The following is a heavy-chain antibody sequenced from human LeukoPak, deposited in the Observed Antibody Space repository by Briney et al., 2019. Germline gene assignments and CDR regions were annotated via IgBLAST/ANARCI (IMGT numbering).Heavy chain of an antibody. V-gene: IGHV4-34*01. CDR3: ARGRKGLGVYSSSWYGDY. Sequence: SKTLSFTCAVYGGSFSGYYWSWIRKPPGKGLEWIGEINHSGSTNYNPSLKSRVTISVDTSKNQFSLKLSSVTAADTAVYYCARGRKGLGVYSSSWYGDYWGQGTLVTVSS. D-gene: IGHD6-13*01. J-gene: IGHJ4*02. CDR1: GGSFSGYY. CDR2: INHSGST.